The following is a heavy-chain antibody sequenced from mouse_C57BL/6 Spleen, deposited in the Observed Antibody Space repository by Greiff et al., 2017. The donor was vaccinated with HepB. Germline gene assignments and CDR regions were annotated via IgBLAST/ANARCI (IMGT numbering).Heavy chain of an antibody. CDR3: TYYDYDGDYYAMDY. D-gene: IGHD2-4*01. CDR1: GFTFSNYW. J-gene: IGHJ4*01. CDR2: IRLKSDNYAT. Sequence: EVKVVESGGGLVQPGGSMKLSCVASGFTFSNYWMNWVRQSPEKGLEWVAQIRLKSDNYATHYAESVKGRFTISRDDSKSSVYLQMNNLRAEDTGIYYCTYYDYDGDYYAMDYWGQGTSVTVSS. V-gene: IGHV6-3*01.